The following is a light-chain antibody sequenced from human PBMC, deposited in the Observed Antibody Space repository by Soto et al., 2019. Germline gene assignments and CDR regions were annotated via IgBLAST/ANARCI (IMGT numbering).Light chain of an antibody. CDR1: QSVSNNY. Sequence: EIVLTQSPCTLSLSPGERATLSCRASQSVSNNYLAWYQQKPGQAPRLLIYGASNRATGIPDRFSGSGSGTDFTLTISRLEPEDFAVYYCQQYGGSPWTFGQGTKVHIK. J-gene: IGKJ1*01. CDR3: QQYGGSPWT. V-gene: IGKV3-20*01. CDR2: GAS.